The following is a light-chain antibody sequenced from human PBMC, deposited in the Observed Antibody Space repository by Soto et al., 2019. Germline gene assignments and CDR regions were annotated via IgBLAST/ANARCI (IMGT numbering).Light chain of an antibody. CDR3: QQYNDWPEK. J-gene: IGKJ1*01. CDR2: GAS. CDR1: QSVSTN. V-gene: IGKV3-15*01. Sequence: EIVMTQSPGTLSLSPGERATLSCRASQSVSTNLAWYQQIPGQAPRLLIYGASTRATGIPARFSGSGSGTESTIAISRMQSEDVEVYYCQQYNDWPEKXGLGTKVDIK.